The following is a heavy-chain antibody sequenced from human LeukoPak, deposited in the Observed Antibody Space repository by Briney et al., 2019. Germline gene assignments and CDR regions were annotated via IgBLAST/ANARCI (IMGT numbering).Heavy chain of an antibody. D-gene: IGHD5-18*01. Sequence: GGSLRLSCAASGFTVSSNYMSWVRQAPGKGLEWVANIKQDGSEKYYVDSVKGRFTISRDNAKNSLYLQMNSLRAEDTAVYYCARACHVDTAMRGLDAFDIWGQGTMVTVSS. CDR2: IKQDGSEK. CDR3: ARACHVDTAMRGLDAFDI. V-gene: IGHV3-7*01. CDR1: GFTVSSNY. J-gene: IGHJ3*02.